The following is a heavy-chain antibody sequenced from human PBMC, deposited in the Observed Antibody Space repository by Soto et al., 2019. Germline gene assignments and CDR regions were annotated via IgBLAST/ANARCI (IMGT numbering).Heavy chain of an antibody. Sequence: SVKVSCKASGCTFSSYAISWVRQAPGQGLEWMGGIIPIFGTANYAQKFQGRVTITADESTSTAYMELSGLRSEDTAVYYCATSRDGYNYEAGYWGQGTLVTVSS. D-gene: IGHD5-12*01. CDR2: IIPIFGTA. CDR1: GCTFSSYA. V-gene: IGHV1-69*13. J-gene: IGHJ4*02. CDR3: ATSRDGYNYEAGY.